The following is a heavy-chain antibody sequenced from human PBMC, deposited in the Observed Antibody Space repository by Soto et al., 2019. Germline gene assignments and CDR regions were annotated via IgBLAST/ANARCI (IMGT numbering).Heavy chain of an antibody. D-gene: IGHD2-2*01. V-gene: IGHV4-34*01. CDR3: ARDIVVRPDANRYGMDV. CDR2: INHSGSN. J-gene: IGHJ6*02. CDR1: GGSFSGYY. Sequence: SETLSLICAVFGGSFSGYYWSWVRQPPGKGLEWLGDINHSGSNNYNPSLKSRVTISVDTSKNQFSLKLTCVTAADTAVYYCARDIVVRPDANRYGMDVWGQGTTVTVSS.